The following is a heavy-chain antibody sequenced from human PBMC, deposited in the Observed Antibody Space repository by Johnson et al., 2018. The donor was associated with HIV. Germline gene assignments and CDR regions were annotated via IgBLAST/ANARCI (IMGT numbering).Heavy chain of an antibody. CDR1: DFTVSGNY. Sequence: VLLVESGGGLIQPGGSLRLSCAASDFTVSGNYMSWVRQAPGKGLEWVSLIHSGGTTFYADSVRGRFTISRDSSKNTLYLQMNSLRTEDTAVYYCARGGRVYDSSGYYAFDIWGQGTMVTVSS. D-gene: IGHD3-22*01. V-gene: IGHV3-66*03. J-gene: IGHJ3*02. CDR2: IHSGGTT. CDR3: ARGGRVYDSSGYYAFDI.